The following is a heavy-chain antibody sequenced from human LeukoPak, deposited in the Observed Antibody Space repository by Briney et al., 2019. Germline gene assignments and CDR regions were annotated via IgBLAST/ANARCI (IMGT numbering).Heavy chain of an antibody. V-gene: IGHV4-59*08. D-gene: IGHD3-16*01. J-gene: IGHJ4*02. Sequence: SETLSLTCTVSGGSISSYYRSWIRQPPGKGLEWMGNIYYSGSTHYNSSLKGRVTISVDTSKNQVSLKLRSVTAADTAVYYCARKGVSDLYYFDSWGQGTLVTVSS. CDR1: GGSISSYY. CDR2: IYYSGST. CDR3: ARKGVSDLYYFDS.